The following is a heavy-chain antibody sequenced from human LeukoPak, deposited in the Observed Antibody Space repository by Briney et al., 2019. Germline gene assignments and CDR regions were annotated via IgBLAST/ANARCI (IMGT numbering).Heavy chain of an antibody. CDR3: ARARQLLPYYYYYMDV. CDR2: IYYSGST. J-gene: IGHJ6*03. D-gene: IGHD2-2*01. CDR1: GGSISSHY. V-gene: IGHV4-59*11. Sequence: SETLSLTCTVSGGSISSHYWSWIRQPPGKGLEWIGYIYYSGSTNYNPSLKSRVTISVDTSKNQFSLKLSSVTAADTAVYYCARARQLLPYYYYYMDVWGKGTTVTVSS.